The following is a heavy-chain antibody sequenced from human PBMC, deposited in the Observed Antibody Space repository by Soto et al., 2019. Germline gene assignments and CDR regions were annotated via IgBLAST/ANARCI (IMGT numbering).Heavy chain of an antibody. Sequence: GASVMVSCKASGYTFTSYYMHWVRQAPGQGLEWIGIINPSGGSTRYAQKFQGRVTMTRDTSTSTVYMELSSLRSEDTAVYYCARGIDSIVVVIRSSDFDYWGQGTLVNVSS. V-gene: IGHV1-46*01. CDR1: GYTFTSYY. CDR2: INPSGGST. J-gene: IGHJ4*02. D-gene: IGHD3-22*01. CDR3: ARGIDSIVVVIRSSDFDY.